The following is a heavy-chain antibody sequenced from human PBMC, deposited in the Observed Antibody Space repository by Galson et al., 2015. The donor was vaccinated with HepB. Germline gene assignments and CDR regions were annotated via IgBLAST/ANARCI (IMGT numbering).Heavy chain of an antibody. CDR3: ARVSGCNWNHTYSCPYYMDV. Sequence: QSGAEVKKPGASVKVSCKASGYTFTGYYMHWVRQAPGQGLEWMGRINPNSGGTNYAQKFQGRVTMTRDTSISTAYMELSRLRSDDTAVYYCARVSGCNWNHTYSCPYYMDVWGKGTTVTVSS. CDR1: GYTFTGYY. CDR2: INPNSGGT. V-gene: IGHV1-2*06. J-gene: IGHJ6*03. D-gene: IGHD1-1*01.